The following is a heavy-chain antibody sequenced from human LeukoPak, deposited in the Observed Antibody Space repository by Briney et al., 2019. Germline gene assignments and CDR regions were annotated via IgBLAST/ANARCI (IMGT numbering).Heavy chain of an antibody. J-gene: IGHJ5*02. CDR1: GYTFTSYA. V-gene: IGHV7-4-1*02. CDR2: INPNTGNP. CDR3: GRAYQPLGGLSFPDQ. D-gene: IGHD3-16*02. Sequence: ASVKVSCKASGYTFTSYAMNWVRQAPGQGLEWMGWINPNTGNPTYAQGFTGRFVFSLDTSVSTTYLQISSLKAEDTAVYYCGRAYQPLGGLSFPDQWGQGTLVTVSS.